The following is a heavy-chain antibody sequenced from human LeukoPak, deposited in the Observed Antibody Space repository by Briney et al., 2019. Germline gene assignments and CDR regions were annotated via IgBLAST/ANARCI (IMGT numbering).Heavy chain of an antibody. J-gene: IGHJ4*02. CDR3: ARVPESYGDYGGIVDY. CDR2: IYYSGST. D-gene: IGHD4-17*01. Sequence: PSETLSLTCTVSGGSISSGDYYWSWIRQPPGKGLEWIGYIYYSGSTYYNPSLKSRVTISVDTSKNQFSLKLSSVTAADTAVYYCARVPESYGDYGGIVDYWGQGTLVTVSP. V-gene: IGHV4-30-4*08. CDR1: GGSISSGDYY.